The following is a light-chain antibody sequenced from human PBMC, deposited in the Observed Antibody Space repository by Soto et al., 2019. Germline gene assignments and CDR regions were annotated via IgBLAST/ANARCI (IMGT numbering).Light chain of an antibody. J-gene: IGLJ1*01. Sequence: QSALTQPRSVSGSPGQSVTISCTGTSSDVGGYNYVSWYQQHPGKAPKLMIYDVSKWPSGVPDRFSGSKSGNMASLTISGLQAEDEADYYCCSYAGSYTSYVFGTGTKLTVL. CDR1: SSDVGGYNY. CDR2: DVS. V-gene: IGLV2-11*01. CDR3: CSYAGSYTSYV.